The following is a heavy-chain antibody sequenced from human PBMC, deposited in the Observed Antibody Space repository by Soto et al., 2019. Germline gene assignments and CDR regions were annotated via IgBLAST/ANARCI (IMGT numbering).Heavy chain of an antibody. CDR2: INPNSGGT. CDR1: GYTFTGNY. D-gene: IGHD3-10*01. Sequence: QVQLVQSGAEVKKPGASMKVSCKASGYTFTGNYIHWVRQAPGQGLEWMGWINPNSGGTNYAQKFQGWVTMTGDTAISTAYMELSRLRSDDTAVYYCARDLYGSGSFAYYGMDVWGQGTTVTVSS. CDR3: ARDLYGSGSFAYYGMDV. V-gene: IGHV1-2*04. J-gene: IGHJ6*02.